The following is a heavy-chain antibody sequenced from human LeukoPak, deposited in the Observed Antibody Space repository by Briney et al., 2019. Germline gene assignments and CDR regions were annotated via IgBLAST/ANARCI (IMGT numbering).Heavy chain of an antibody. D-gene: IGHD6-6*01. Sequence: GESLKISCKGSGYSFTSYWIGWVRQMPGKGLEWMGIIYPGDSDTRYSPSFQGQVTISADKSISTAYLQWSSLKASDTAMYYCARIKYSSSSGGARWFDPWGQGTLVTVSS. J-gene: IGHJ5*02. CDR2: IYPGDSDT. V-gene: IGHV5-51*01. CDR1: GYSFTSYW. CDR3: ARIKYSSSSGGARWFDP.